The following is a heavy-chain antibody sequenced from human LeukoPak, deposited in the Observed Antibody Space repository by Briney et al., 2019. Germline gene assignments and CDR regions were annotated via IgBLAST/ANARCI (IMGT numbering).Heavy chain of an antibody. Sequence: SGGSLRLSCAASGFTFNTYTMNWVRQAPGKGLEWVSSITASSTAIYSADSVKGRFTISRDNAKNFLYLQMNSLRAEDTAVYYCARTYYDILTGHNPYFDYWGQGILVTVSS. CDR2: ITASSTAI. J-gene: IGHJ4*02. D-gene: IGHD3-9*01. CDR1: GFTFNTYT. CDR3: ARTYYDILTGHNPYFDY. V-gene: IGHV3-21*01.